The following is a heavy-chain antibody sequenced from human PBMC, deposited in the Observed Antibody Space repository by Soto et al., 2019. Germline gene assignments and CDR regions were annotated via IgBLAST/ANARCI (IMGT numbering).Heavy chain of an antibody. Sequence: EVQLVESGGGLVKHGGSLRLSCAASGFILSSYSMNWVRQAPGKGLEWVSSISPRSDYIYFADSMRGRFTISRDNAQNSLYLHMNNLRAEDTAVYHCARVSGTLERYSDLDYWGQGTLVTVSS. V-gene: IGHV3-21*06. CDR2: ISPRSDYI. CDR3: ARVSGTLERYSDLDY. D-gene: IGHD3-10*01. J-gene: IGHJ4*02. CDR1: GFILSSYS.